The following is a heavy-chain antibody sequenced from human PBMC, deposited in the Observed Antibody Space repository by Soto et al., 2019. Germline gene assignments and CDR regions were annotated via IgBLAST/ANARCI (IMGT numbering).Heavy chain of an antibody. V-gene: IGHV1-18*01. D-gene: IGHD2-15*01. CDR1: GYTFAMYG. CDR2: ISSYNGNT. CDR3: ARGGSGHWDS. J-gene: IGHJ4*02. Sequence: QVQLVQSGLEVKKPGASVKVSCKASGYTFAMYGISWVRQAPGQGLQWMGWISSYNGNTNYAQSLQGRVTMTRDTSTSTVYMELRSLRSDDTAVYYCARGGSGHWDSWVQGTLVTVSS.